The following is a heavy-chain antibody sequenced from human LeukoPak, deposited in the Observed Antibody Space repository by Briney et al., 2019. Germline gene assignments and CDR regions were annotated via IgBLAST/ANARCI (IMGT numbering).Heavy chain of an antibody. D-gene: IGHD3-10*02. J-gene: IGHJ5*02. CDR3: ARLSMFRWFGP. CDR2: IYYSGST. CDR1: GGSISNYY. Sequence: SETLSHTCSVSGGSISNYYWSWMRQPPGKGLEWIGFIYYSGSTNYNPSLKSRVSISADTSKNQFSLKLTSVTAADTAIYYCARLSMFRWFGPWGQGTLVTVSS. V-gene: IGHV4-59*08.